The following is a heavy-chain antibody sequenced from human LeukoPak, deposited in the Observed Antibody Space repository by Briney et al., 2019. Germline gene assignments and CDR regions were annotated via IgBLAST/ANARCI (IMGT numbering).Heavy chain of an antibody. CDR2: IHYSGTT. V-gene: IGHV4-39*07. CDR3: VKSNSRYQPWTLDI. J-gene: IGHJ3*02. Sequence: SETLSLTCTVSGGSISSSSYYWVWIRQPPGKGLEWIGSIHYSGTTYYNPSLKSRVTISVDTSKNQFSLKLSSVTAADTAMYYCVKSNSRYQPWTLDIWGRGTMVTVSS. D-gene: IGHD2-2*01. CDR1: GGSISSSSYY.